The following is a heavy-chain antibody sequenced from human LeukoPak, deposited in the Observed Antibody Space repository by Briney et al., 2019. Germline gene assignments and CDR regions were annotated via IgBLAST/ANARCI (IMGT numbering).Heavy chain of an antibody. CDR2: ISAYNGYT. Sequence: ASVTVSCKASGYTFTSYGITWVRQAPGQGLGWMGWISAYNGYTNYAQKLQGRVTMTTDTSTNTAYMKLRSLRSDDSAVYYCARDGLAYCGGDCYFDSWGQGTLVTVSS. J-gene: IGHJ4*02. V-gene: IGHV1-18*01. CDR3: ARDGLAYCGGDCYFDS. CDR1: GYTFTSYG. D-gene: IGHD2-21*02.